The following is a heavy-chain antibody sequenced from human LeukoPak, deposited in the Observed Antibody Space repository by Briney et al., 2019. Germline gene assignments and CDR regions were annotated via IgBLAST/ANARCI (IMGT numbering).Heavy chain of an antibody. CDR3: ARNPGSRIAAAGTSPPHLPEDV. CDR2: ISSSSSYI. Sequence: PGGSLRLSCAASGFTFSSYSMNWVRQAPGKGLEWVSSISSSSSYIYYADSVKGRFTISRDNAKNSLYLQMNSLRAEDTAVYYCARNPGSRIAAAGTSPPHLPEDVWGKGTTVTVSS. D-gene: IGHD6-13*01. V-gene: IGHV3-21*01. J-gene: IGHJ6*04. CDR1: GFTFSSYS.